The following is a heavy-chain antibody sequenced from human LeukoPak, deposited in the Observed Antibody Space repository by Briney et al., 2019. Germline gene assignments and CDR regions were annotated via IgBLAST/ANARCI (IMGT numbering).Heavy chain of an antibody. J-gene: IGHJ4*02. CDR2: INPNRGGT. Sequence: ASVKVSCXASGYTFTGYYMHWVRQAPGQGSEWMGRINPNRGGTNYAQKFQGRVTMTRDTSISTAYMELSRLRSDDTAVYYCARGLSNIDYWGQGTLVTVSS. CDR1: GYTFTGYY. CDR3: ARGLSNIDY. V-gene: IGHV1-2*06. D-gene: IGHD4-11*01.